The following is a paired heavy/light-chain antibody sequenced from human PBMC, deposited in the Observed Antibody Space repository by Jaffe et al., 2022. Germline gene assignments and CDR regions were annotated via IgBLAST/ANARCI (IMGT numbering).Light chain of an antibody. V-gene: IGLV2-23*01. J-gene: IGLJ7*01. Sequence: QSALTQPASVSGSPGQSIAISCTGSSNDVGTYNLVSWYQHHPGKSPRLMIYEDTKRPSGVSNRFSGSKSGNTASLTISGLQAEDEADYYCCSYAGVSIYAVCGGGTQLTVL. CDR2: EDT. CDR1: SNDVGTYNL. CDR3: CSYAGVSIYAV.
Heavy chain of an antibody. CDR2: IYYSGRT. Sequence: QLQLQESGPGLVKPSETLSLTCTVSGDSLGSSSYYWGWIRQSPGKGLEWIAIIYYSGRTFNNPSLKSRVTISLDTSKNQFSLKLHSVTTTDTAVYYCMRQPEGDWYFDYWGQGTLVTVSS. CDR1: GDSLGSSSYY. V-gene: IGHV4-39*01. D-gene: IGHD2-21*02. CDR3: MRQPEGDWYFDY. J-gene: IGHJ4*02.